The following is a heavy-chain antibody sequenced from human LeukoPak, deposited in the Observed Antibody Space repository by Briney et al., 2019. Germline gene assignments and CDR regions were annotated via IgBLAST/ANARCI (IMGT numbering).Heavy chain of an antibody. J-gene: IGHJ4*02. V-gene: IGHV3-21*01. CDR2: ISSSSSYI. CDR1: GFTFSSYS. Sequence: GGSLRLSCAASGFTFSSYSMNWVRQAPGRGLEWVSSISSSSSYIYYADSVKGRFTISRDNAKNSLYLQMNSLRAEDTAVYYCARDGSSWYPDYWGQGTLVTVSS. CDR3: ARDGSSWYPDY. D-gene: IGHD6-13*01.